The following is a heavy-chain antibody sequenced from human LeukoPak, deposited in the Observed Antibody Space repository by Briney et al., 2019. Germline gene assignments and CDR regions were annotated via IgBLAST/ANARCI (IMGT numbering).Heavy chain of an antibody. CDR2: IRYDGSNK. CDR1: GFTFSSYG. V-gene: IGHV3-30*02. Sequence: GGSLRLSCAASGFTFSSYGMHWVRQAPGKGLEWAAFIRYDGSNKYYADSVKGRFTISRDNSKNTLYLQMNSLRAEDTAVYYCARLFGGVTTFDYWGQGALVTVSS. D-gene: IGHD2-8*02. CDR3: ARLFGGVTTFDY. J-gene: IGHJ4*02.